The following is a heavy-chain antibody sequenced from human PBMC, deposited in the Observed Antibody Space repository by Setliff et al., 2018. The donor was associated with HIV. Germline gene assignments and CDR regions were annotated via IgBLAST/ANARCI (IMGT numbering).Heavy chain of an antibody. CDR2: ISRTGGSS. V-gene: IGHV3-23*01. D-gene: IGHD3-22*01. CDR3: AKESSDSSGRYGRGVFLF. Sequence: GGSLRLSCEASGFAFSSSAMSWVRQAPGKGLEWVATISRTGGSSSYSDSVKGRFSISRDNSRNTLHLQANNLRADDTALYFCAKESSDSSGRYGRGVFLFWGQGSQVTVSS. J-gene: IGHJ4*02. CDR1: GFAFSSSA.